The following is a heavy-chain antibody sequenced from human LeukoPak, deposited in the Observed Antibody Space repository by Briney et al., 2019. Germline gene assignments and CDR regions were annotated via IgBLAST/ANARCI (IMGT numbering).Heavy chain of an antibody. V-gene: IGHV3-49*04. CDR3: ARDSADDSSGYYPFDY. CDR1: GFTFGDYA. Sequence: GGSLRLSCTASGFTFGDYAMSWVRQAPGKGLEWVGFIRSKAYGGTTEYAASVRGRFTISRDDSKSIAYLQMNSLRAEDTAIYYCARDSADDSSGYYPFDYWGQGTQVSVSS. CDR2: IRSKAYGGTT. J-gene: IGHJ4*02. D-gene: IGHD3-22*01.